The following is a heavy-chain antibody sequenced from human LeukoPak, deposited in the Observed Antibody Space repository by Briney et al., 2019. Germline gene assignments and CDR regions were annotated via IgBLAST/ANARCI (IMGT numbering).Heavy chain of an antibody. J-gene: IGHJ6*03. V-gene: IGHV1-46*01. CDR3: ARAQGSYYHYYMDV. CDR1: GYTFTSYH. CDR2: INPSGGSP. D-gene: IGHD1-26*01. Sequence: ASVKVSCKASGYTFTSYHLHWVRQAPGQGFEWMGIINPSGGSPNYAQKFQGRVTMTRDMSTSTVNMELSSLRSEDTAVYYCARAQGSYYHYYMDVWGKGTTVTVSS.